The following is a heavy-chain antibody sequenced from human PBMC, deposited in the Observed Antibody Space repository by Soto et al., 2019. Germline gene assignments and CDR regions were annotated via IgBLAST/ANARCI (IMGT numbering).Heavy chain of an antibody. CDR3: ARATYYDFWSAPDY. V-gene: IGHV1-8*01. CDR2: MNPNSGNT. J-gene: IGHJ4*02. D-gene: IGHD3-3*01. CDR1: GYTFTSYD. Sequence: ASVKVSCKASGYTFTSYDINWVRQATGQGLEWMGWMNPNSGNTGYAQKFQGRVTMTRNTSISTAYTELSSLRSEDTAVYYCARATYYDFWSAPDYCGQGTLVTVSS.